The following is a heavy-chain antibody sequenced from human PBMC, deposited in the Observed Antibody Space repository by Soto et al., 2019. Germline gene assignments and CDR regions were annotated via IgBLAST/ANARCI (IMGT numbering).Heavy chain of an antibody. CDR3: ARHRSDSSSWYVTLYDYYYYMDV. V-gene: IGHV4-39*01. CDR1: GGSISSSSYY. J-gene: IGHJ6*03. Sequence: SETLSLTCTVSGGSISSSSYYWGWIRQPPGKGLEWIGSIYYSGSTYYNPSLKSRVTISVDTSKNQFSLKLSSVTAADTAVYYCARHRSDSSSWYVTLYDYYYYMDVWGKGTTVTVSS. CDR2: IYYSGST. D-gene: IGHD6-13*01.